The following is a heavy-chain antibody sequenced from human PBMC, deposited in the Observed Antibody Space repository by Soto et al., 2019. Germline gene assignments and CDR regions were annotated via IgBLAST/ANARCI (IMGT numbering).Heavy chain of an antibody. CDR2: ISAYNGDT. CDR1: GGTFSSYA. V-gene: IGHV1-18*01. D-gene: IGHD1-26*01. CDR3: ARDSGSHSFDY. J-gene: IGHJ4*02. Sequence: QVQLVQSGAEVQKPGSSVKVSCKASGGTFSSYAISWVRQAPGQGLEWMGGISAYNGDTNYAQNLQGSVTMTTDTSTSTAYMELRSLRSDDTAVYYCARDSGSHSFDYWGQGTLDSVSS.